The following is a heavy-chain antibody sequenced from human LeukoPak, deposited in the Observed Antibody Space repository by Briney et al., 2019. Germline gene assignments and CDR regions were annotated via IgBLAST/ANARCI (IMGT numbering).Heavy chain of an antibody. D-gene: IGHD5-18*01. CDR3: AGSGYRPRWYYYGMDV. V-gene: IGHV3-21*01. CDR2: ISSSSSYI. J-gene: IGHJ6*02. CDR1: GFTFSSYS. Sequence: GGSLRLSCAASGFTFSSYSMNWVRQAPGKGLEWVSSISSSSSYIYYADSVKGRFTISRDNAKNSLYLQMNSLRAEDTAVYYCAGSGYRPRWYYYGMDVWGQGTTVTVSS.